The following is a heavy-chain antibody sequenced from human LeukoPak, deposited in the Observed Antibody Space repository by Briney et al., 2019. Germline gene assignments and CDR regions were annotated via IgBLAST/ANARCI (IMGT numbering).Heavy chain of an antibody. J-gene: IGHJ6*03. Sequence: PSETLSLTCAVYGGSFSGYYWSWIRQPPGKGLEWIGEINHSGSTNYNPPLKSRVTISVDTSKNQFSLKLSSVTAADTAVYYCARVRPGYYYYYMDVWGKGTTVTVSS. CDR1: GGSFSGYY. CDR2: INHSGST. CDR3: ARVRPGYYYYYMDV. V-gene: IGHV4-34*01.